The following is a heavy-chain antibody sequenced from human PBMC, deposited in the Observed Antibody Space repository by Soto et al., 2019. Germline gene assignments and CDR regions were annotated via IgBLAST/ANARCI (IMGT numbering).Heavy chain of an antibody. J-gene: IGHJ4*02. CDR1: GYTFTSYD. D-gene: IGHD6-25*01. CDR2: MNPNSGYT. Sequence: QVQLVQSGAEVKKPGASVKVSCKASGYTFTSYDINWVQQATGQGLEWMGWMNPNSGYTGHAQKFQGRVTMIRVTSTSTAYMELSSLTSEDTTVYYCAKVFGSVDYWGQGTLVTVSP. V-gene: IGHV1-8*01. CDR3: AKVFGSVDY.